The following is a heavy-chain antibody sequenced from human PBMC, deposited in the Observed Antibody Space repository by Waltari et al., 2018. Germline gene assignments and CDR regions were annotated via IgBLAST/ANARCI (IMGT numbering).Heavy chain of an antibody. CDR3: ARGVDTTYFDY. V-gene: IGHV1-3*01. CDR1: GYTFTSYA. J-gene: IGHJ4*02. CDR2: INAGNGNT. D-gene: IGHD1-1*01. Sequence: QVQLVQSGAEVKKPGASVKVSYKASGYTFTSYAMHWVRQAPGQRLEWMGWINAGNGNTKYSQKFQGRVTITRDTSASTAYMELSSLRSEDTAVYYCARGVDTTYFDYWGQGTLVTVSS.